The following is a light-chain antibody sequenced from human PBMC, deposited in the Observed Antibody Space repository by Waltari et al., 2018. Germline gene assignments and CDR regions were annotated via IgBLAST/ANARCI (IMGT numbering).Light chain of an antibody. CDR2: DND. CDR3: QSFDSSLKSVL. J-gene: IGLJ7*01. Sequence: QSVLTQPSSVSGAPGQRVTISCTGSRSNLGGYYVYWYQQVPGMAPKLLIYDNDQRPSGVPDRISGSKSGSSASLTITGLQTEDEADYYCQSFDSSLKSVLFGGGTRLTV. V-gene: IGLV1-40*01. CDR1: RSNLGGYY.